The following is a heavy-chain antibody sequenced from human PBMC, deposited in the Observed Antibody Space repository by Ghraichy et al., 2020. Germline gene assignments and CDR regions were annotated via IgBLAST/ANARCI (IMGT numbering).Heavy chain of an antibody. CDR1: GFTFSSYA. CDR3: AKEEGSSSWYFSGWFDP. CDR2: ISGSGGST. J-gene: IGHJ5*02. V-gene: IGHV3-23*01. Sequence: GGSLRLSCAASGFTFSSYAMSWVRQAPGKGLEWVSAISGSGGSTYYADSVKGRFTISRDNSKNTLYLQMNSLRAEDTAVYYCAKEEGSSSWYFSGWFDPWGQGILVTVSS. D-gene: IGHD6-13*01.